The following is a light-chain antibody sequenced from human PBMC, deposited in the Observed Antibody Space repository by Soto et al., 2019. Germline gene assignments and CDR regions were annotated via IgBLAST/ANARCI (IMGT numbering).Light chain of an antibody. J-gene: IGKJ4*01. V-gene: IGKV3-11*01. CDR3: EQRGNWPPRVT. CDR1: QSVSSY. CDR2: DAS. Sequence: EIVLTQSPATLSLSPAERATLSCRASQSVSSYLAWYQQKPGQAPRLLIYDASNRATGIPARFSGSGSETDFALTISTLEPEDFAVYYCEQRGNWPPRVTFGGGTKVEIK.